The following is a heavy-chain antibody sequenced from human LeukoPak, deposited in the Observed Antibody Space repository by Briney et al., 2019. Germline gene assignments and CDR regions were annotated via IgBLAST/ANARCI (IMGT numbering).Heavy chain of an antibody. D-gene: IGHD3-22*01. Sequence: GESLKISCKGSGYSFTTYWIGWVRQMPGKGLESMGIIYPGDSGTRYSPSFQGQVTISADKSISTAYLQWSSLKASDTAIYYCARRNAYDNSIDYWGQGTLVAVSS. CDR2: IYPGDSGT. V-gene: IGHV5-51*01. CDR1: GYSFTTYW. CDR3: ARRNAYDNSIDY. J-gene: IGHJ4*02.